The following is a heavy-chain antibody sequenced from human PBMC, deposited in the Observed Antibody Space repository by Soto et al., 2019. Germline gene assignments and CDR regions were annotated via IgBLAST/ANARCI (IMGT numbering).Heavy chain of an antibody. CDR1: GYTFTYYA. CDR3: ARDGHSSGWYFNY. CDR2: ISAYNGNT. V-gene: IGHV1-18*01. Sequence: ASVKVSCKASGYTFTYYAVHWVRQAPGQRLEWMGWISAYNGNTNYAQKLQGRVTMTTETSTSTAYMELRSLRSDDTAVYYCARDGHSSGWYFNYWGQGTLVTVSS. D-gene: IGHD6-19*01. J-gene: IGHJ4*02.